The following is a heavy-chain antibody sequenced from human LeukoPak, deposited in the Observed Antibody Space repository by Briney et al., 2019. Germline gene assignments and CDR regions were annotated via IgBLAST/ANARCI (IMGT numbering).Heavy chain of an antibody. D-gene: IGHD6-13*01. Sequence: GGSLRLSCAASGFTFSSYSMNWVRQAPGKGLEWVSSISSSSSYIYYADSVKGRFTISRDNAKNSLYLQMNSLRAEDTAVYYCARDIRGSSWYDAFDIWGQGTMVTVSS. J-gene: IGHJ3*02. CDR1: GFTFSSYS. CDR3: ARDIRGSSWYDAFDI. V-gene: IGHV3-21*01. CDR2: ISSSSSYI.